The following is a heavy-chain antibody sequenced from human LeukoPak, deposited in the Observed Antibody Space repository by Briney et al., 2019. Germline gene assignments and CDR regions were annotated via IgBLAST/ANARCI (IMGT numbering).Heavy chain of an antibody. Sequence: PGGSLRLSCAASGFTVSSNYMSWVRQAPGKGLEWVSVIYSGGSTYYADSVKGRFTISRDNSKNTLYLQMNSLRAEDTAVYYCAREGGDFWSGYYYWYIDLWGRGTLVTVSS. D-gene: IGHD3-3*01. CDR1: GFTVSSNY. V-gene: IGHV3-53*01. J-gene: IGHJ2*01. CDR3: AREGGDFWSGYYYWYIDL. CDR2: IYSGGST.